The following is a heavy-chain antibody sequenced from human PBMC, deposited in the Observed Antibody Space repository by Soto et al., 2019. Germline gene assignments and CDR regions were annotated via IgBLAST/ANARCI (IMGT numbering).Heavy chain of an antibody. CDR2: INPNGGIT. CDR3: ATSVNSAMAFDY. CDR1: GYTFTHYY. J-gene: IGHJ4*02. V-gene: IGHV1-46*01. D-gene: IGHD5-18*01. Sequence: QVQLLQSGAEVKKPGASVRVSCKASGYTFTHYYIHWVRQAPGQGLEWMGIINPNGGITTYAQKVRAGFSMTWDTSTSTVYLALSSLRSEDSAVYYCATSVNSAMAFDYWGQGTLVTVSS.